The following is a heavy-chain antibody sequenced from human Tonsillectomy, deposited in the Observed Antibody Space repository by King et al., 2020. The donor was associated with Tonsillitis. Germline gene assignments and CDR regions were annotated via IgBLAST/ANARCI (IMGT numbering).Heavy chain of an antibody. CDR2: IFPMYDTR. Sequence: VQLVESGAEVKKPGSSVKVSCKASGGTFGSYVIGWVRQAPGQGLEWMGGIFPMYDTRDYAQRLEGRFTITADESTNTVYMELSSLRSGDTATYYCAAKAGGQCPGDTCYSLDFWGQGTLVTVSS. CDR3: AAKAGGQCPGDTCYSLDF. D-gene: IGHD2-15*01. V-gene: IGHV1-69*01. CDR1: GGTFGSYV. J-gene: IGHJ4*02.